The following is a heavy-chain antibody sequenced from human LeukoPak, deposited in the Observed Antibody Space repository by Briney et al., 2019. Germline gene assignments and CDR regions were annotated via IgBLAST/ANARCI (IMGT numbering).Heavy chain of an antibody. CDR2: IYYSGSK. CDR1: SRSNSRHY. V-gene: IGHV4-59*11. CDR3: WGGPHYHDTSGYSPYYYYYMDV. J-gene: IGHJ6*03. Sequence: SQTLSLMCTVSSRSNSRHYWIWIRQPPAKALEWIGDIYYSGSKDYNPSLKSRVTNSLDTSNNQFLLKLSSVTTAGPAVYYRWGGPHYHDTSGYSPYYYYYMDVWGKGTTVTVSS. D-gene: IGHD3-22*01.